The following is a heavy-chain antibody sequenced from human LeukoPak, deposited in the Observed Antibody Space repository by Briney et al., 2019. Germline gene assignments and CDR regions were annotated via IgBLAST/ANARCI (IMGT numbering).Heavy chain of an antibody. D-gene: IGHD3-3*01. CDR2: IKQDGSEK. CDR1: GFTFSSYW. V-gene: IGHV3-7*01. Sequence: GGSLRLSCAASGFTFSSYWMSWVRQAPGKGLEWVANIKQDGSEKYYVDSVKGRFTISRDNAKNSLYLQMNSLRAENTAVYYCARDQYYDFWSGYGGYWGQGTLVTVSS. CDR3: ARDQYYDFWSGYGGY. J-gene: IGHJ4*02.